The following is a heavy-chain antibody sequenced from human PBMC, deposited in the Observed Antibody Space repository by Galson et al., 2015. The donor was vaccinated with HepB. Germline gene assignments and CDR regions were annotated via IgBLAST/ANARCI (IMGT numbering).Heavy chain of an antibody. J-gene: IGHJ6*02. CDR3: ARGLGHYYASGTYYHYGMDV. Sequence: SLRLSCAASGFTFSTYHINWVRQAPGKGLEWVSSISGTSTYIYYADSVKGRFTISRDNAKNSLYLQMNSLRAEDSAVYYCARGLGHYYASGTYYHYGMDVWGQGTTVTVSS. CDR1: GFTFSTYH. D-gene: IGHD3-10*01. CDR2: ISGTSTYI. V-gene: IGHV3-21*01.